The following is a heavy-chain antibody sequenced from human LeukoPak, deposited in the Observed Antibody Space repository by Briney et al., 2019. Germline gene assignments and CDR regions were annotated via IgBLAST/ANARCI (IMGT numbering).Heavy chain of an antibody. CDR1: EFNARYTY. CDR3: AIGSTVFHARP. CDR2: IYRGGYT. D-gene: IGHD4-17*01. V-gene: IGHV3-53*01. Sequence: GGSLRHSCVASEFNARYTYMTWVRQAPGKGLEWISVIYRGGYTDYADSVKGRFTISSDNPKRTLYLQMNSLSAEDTATYYCAIGSTVFHARPCGQGTRVTVSS. J-gene: IGHJ5*02.